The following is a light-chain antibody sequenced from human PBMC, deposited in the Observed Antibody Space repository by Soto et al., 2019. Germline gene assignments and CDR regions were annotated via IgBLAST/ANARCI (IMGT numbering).Light chain of an antibody. Sequence: QSALTQPASVSGSPGQSITISCTGTNSDVGGYNYVSWYQHHPGKAPKLMIYDVSHRPSRISDRFSGSKSGNTASLTISGLQTEDEADYYCSSYTNSGTHVVFGGGTKLTVL. CDR3: SSYTNSGTHVV. V-gene: IGLV2-14*03. CDR1: NSDVGGYNY. J-gene: IGLJ2*01. CDR2: DVS.